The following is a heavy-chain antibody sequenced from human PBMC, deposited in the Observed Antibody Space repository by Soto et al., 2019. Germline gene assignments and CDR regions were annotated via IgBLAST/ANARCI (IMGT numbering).Heavy chain of an antibody. D-gene: IGHD6-6*01. J-gene: IGHJ4*02. CDR1: GFTFSDYS. CDR3: ARQAARNYIDS. V-gene: IGHV3-11*01. CDR2: IDSRGRTL. Sequence: PGGSLRLSCVASGFTFSDYSMSWIRQAPGKGLEWLAFIDSRGRTLFYADSVRGRFTIARDNAENSVYLQMDSLRADDTAVYYCARQAARNYIDSWGQGNSVTVSS.